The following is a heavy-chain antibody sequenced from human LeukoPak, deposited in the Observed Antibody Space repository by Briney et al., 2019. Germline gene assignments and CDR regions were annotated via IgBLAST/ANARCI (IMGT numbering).Heavy chain of an antibody. J-gene: IGHJ4*02. CDR1: GGSFSGYY. Sequence: SETLSLTCAVYGGSFSGYYWSWICQPPGKGLEWIGEINHSGSTNYNPSLKGRVTISVDTSKNHFSLKLSSVTAADTAVYYCARGTYYYDSSGYYSDYWGQGTLVTVSS. CDR2: INHSGST. V-gene: IGHV4-34*01. CDR3: ARGTYYYDSSGYYSDY. D-gene: IGHD3-22*01.